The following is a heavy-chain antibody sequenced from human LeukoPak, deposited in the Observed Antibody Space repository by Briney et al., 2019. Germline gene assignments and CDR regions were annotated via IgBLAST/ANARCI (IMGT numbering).Heavy chain of an antibody. Sequence: ASVKVSCKASGGTFSSYAISWVRQAPGQGLEWMGGIIPIFGTANYAQKFQGRVTMTRDTSISTAYMELSRLRSDDTAVYYCARSITMVRGVIPPALGYWGQGTLVTVSS. CDR1: GGTFSSYA. CDR3: ARSITMVRGVIPPALGY. V-gene: IGHV1-69*05. J-gene: IGHJ4*02. D-gene: IGHD3-10*01. CDR2: IIPIFGTA.